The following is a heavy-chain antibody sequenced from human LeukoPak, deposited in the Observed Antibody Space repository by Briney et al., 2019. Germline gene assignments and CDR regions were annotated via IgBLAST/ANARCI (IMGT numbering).Heavy chain of an antibody. V-gene: IGHV4-59*01. CDR3: ARARYEREYYFDY. CDR2: IYYSGST. D-gene: IGHD3-10*01. CDR1: GGSISSYY. Sequence: SETLSLTCTVSGGSISSYYWSWIRQPPGKGLEWIGCIYYSGSTNYNPSLKSRVTISVDTSKNQFSLKLSSVTAADTAVYYCARARYEREYYFDYWGQGTLVTVSS. J-gene: IGHJ4*02.